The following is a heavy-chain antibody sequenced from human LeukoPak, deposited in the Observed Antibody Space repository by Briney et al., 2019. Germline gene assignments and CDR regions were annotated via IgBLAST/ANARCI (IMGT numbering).Heavy chain of an antibody. V-gene: IGHV1-2*04. CDR3: ARGGDSSGYYLEP. CDR2: INPNSGGT. Sequence: ASVKVSCTASGYTFTGYYMHWVRQAPGQGLEWMGWINPNSGGTNYAQEFQGWVTMTRDTSISTAYMELSRLRSDDTAVYYCARGGDSSGYYLEPWGQGTLVTVSS. CDR1: GYTFTGYY. D-gene: IGHD3-22*01. J-gene: IGHJ5*02.